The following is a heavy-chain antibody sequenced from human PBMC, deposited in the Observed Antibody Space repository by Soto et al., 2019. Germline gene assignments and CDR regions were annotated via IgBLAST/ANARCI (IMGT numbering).Heavy chain of an antibody. CDR1: GFTFSSYA. J-gene: IGHJ5*02. CDR3: AAPRRIKWLGESGPIGDP. V-gene: IGHV3-23*01. Sequence: GGSLRLSCAASGFTFSSYAMSWVRQAPGKGLEWVSAISGSGGSTYYADSVKGRFTISRDNSKNTLYLQMNSLRAEDTAVYYCAAPRRIKWLGESGPIGDPWGQGTLVTVSS. D-gene: IGHD3-10*01. CDR2: ISGSGGST.